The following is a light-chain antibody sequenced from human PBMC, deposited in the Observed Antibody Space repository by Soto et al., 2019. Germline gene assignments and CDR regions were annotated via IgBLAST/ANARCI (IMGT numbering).Light chain of an antibody. Sequence: DIRMTQSPSTLSASVGDRVTITCRARQSINNWLAWYQQKPWKARNILIYDASSLEIGVPSMFSGRASVTAVTITISSLQPDDFATYYCTNYETYPVTGGQGTRLEI. J-gene: IGKJ5*01. CDR1: QSINNW. V-gene: IGKV1-5*01. CDR3: TNYETYPVT. CDR2: DAS.